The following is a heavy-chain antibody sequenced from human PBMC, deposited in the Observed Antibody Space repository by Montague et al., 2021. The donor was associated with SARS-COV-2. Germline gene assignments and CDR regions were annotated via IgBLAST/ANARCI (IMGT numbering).Heavy chain of an antibody. Sequence: PALVKPTQTLTLTCTFSGFSLSTSGMCVSWIRQPPGKALEWLARIDWDDDKYYSTSLKTRLTISKDTSKNQVVLTMTNMDPVDTATYSCARILVAAAGSPIDAWGQGTLVTVSS. J-gene: IGHJ5*02. V-gene: IGHV2-70*11. CDR2: IDWDDDK. CDR3: ARILVAAAGSPIDA. D-gene: IGHD6-13*01. CDR1: GFSLSTSGMC.